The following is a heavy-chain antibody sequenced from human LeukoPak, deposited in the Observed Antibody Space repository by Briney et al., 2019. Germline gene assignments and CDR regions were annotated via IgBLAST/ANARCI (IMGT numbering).Heavy chain of an antibody. D-gene: IGHD1-26*01. CDR1: GFPFNNYN. CDR3: AKQIVGATLYDY. V-gene: IGHV3-23*01. CDR2: ISGSGGST. Sequence: PGGSLRLSCAASGFPFNNYNMNWVRQAPGKGLEWVSAISGSGGSTYYADSVKGRFTISRDNSKNTLYLQMNSLRAEDTAVYYCAKQIVGATLYDYWGQGTLVTVSS. J-gene: IGHJ4*02.